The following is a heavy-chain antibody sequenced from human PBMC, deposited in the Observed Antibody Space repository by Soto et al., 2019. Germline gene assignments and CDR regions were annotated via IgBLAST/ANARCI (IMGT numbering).Heavy chain of an antibody. D-gene: IGHD6-19*01. J-gene: IGHJ4*02. Sequence: EVQLLESGGGLVQPGGSLRLSCAASGFTFSSYAMSWVRQAPGKGLEWVSAISGSGGSTYYADSVKGRFTISRDNSKNTLYVQMNSLRAEDRAVYYCAKEGEHSSGWANFDYWGQGTLVTVSS. CDR3: AKEGEHSSGWANFDY. CDR1: GFTFSSYA. V-gene: IGHV3-23*01. CDR2: ISGSGGST.